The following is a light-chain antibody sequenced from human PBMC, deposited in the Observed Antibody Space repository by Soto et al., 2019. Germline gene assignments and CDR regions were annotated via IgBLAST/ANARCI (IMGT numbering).Light chain of an antibody. CDR3: QQYNNWPLT. V-gene: IGKV3-15*01. Sequence: EKVMTQSPATLSVSPGERATLSCRASQSISSNLAWYQQKPGQAPRLLIYDASTRATGIPARFSGSGSGTEFTLTISSLQSEDFAVYYCQQYNNWPLTFDQGTKVEIK. J-gene: IGKJ1*01. CDR2: DAS. CDR1: QSISSN.